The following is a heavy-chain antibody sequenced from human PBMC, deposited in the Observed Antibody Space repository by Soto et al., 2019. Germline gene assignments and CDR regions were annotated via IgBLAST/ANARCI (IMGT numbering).Heavy chain of an antibody. Sequence: QVQLVESGGGLVKPGGSLRLSCAASGFTFSDYYMTWIRQAPGKGLEWVSYISTTGSDIYYADSVKGRFTISRDNANNLLYLQMNSLRAEDTAVYYCARVGQDYYYGMDVWGQGTTVTVSS. CDR2: ISTTGSDI. V-gene: IGHV3-11*01. CDR1: GFTFSDYY. J-gene: IGHJ6*02. CDR3: ARVGQDYYYGMDV.